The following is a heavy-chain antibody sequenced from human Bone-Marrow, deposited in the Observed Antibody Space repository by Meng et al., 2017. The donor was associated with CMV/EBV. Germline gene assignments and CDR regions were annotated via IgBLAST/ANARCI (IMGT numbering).Heavy chain of an antibody. V-gene: IGHV4-39*07. Sequence: SETLSLTCTVSGGPINSSSYYWGWIRQPPGKGLEWIGSIYYSGSTYYNPSLKSRVTISVDTSKNQFSLKLSSVTAADTAVYYCARDFGDFWSGYHSYYYYGMDVWGQGTTVTVSS. CDR1: GGPINSSSYY. J-gene: IGHJ6*02. CDR2: IYYSGST. CDR3: ARDFGDFWSGYHSYYYYGMDV. D-gene: IGHD3-3*01.